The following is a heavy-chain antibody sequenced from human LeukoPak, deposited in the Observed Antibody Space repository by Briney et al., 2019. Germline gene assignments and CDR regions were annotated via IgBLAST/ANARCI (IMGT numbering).Heavy chain of an antibody. CDR1: GDSISSGDFY. CDR2: IYYSGST. D-gene: IGHD4-11*01. CDR3: AIDYRTGWFDP. V-gene: IGHV4-30-4*08. J-gene: IGHJ5*02. Sequence: SETLSLTCAVSGDSISSGDFYWSWIRQPPGKGLEWIGYIYYSGSTYYNPSLKSRVTISVDTSKNQFSLKLSSVTAADTAVYYCAIDYRTGWFDPWGQGTLVTVSS.